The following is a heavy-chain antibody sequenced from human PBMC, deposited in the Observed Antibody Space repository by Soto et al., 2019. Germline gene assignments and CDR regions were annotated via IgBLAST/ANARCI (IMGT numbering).Heavy chain of an antibody. D-gene: IGHD3-10*01. Sequence: QVQLVQSGAEVKKPGASVKVSCKASGYTFTSYGISWVRQAPGQGLEWLGWISANNGNTNYAQKLQGRVTMTTDTSTSTAYMELRSLRSDDTAVYYCARVNYYGSGSYYYYYYYGMDVWGQGTTVTVSS. CDR3: ARVNYYGSGSYYYYYYYGMDV. CDR1: GYTFTSYG. J-gene: IGHJ6*02. CDR2: ISANNGNT. V-gene: IGHV1-18*01.